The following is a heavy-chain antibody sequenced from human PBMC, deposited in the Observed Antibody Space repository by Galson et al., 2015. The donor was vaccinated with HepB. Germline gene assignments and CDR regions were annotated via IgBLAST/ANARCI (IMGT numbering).Heavy chain of an antibody. V-gene: IGHV2-5*02. Sequence: PALVKPTQTLTLTCTFSGFSLSTSGVGVGWIRRPPGKALEWLALIYWDDDKRYSPSLKSRLTITKDTSKNQVVLTMTNMDPVDTATYYCAHGHLDSSWVGSKFDYWGQGTLVTVSS. CDR3: AHGHLDSSWVGSKFDY. CDR1: GFSLSTSGVG. J-gene: IGHJ4*02. D-gene: IGHD3-22*01. CDR2: IYWDDDK.